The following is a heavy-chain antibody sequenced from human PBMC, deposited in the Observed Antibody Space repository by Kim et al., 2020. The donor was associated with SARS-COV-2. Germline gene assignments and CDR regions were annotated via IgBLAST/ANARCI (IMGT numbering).Heavy chain of an antibody. Sequence: SETLSRTCTVSGGSISSGGYYWSWIRQHPENGLEWIGYIYYSWSTYYNPSLKSRFTISVDTSKNQFSLNLSSLTAADTAVYYCASDRGGTMIVVVIGAFDIWGQGTMVTVSS. CDR3: ASDRGGTMIVVVIGAFDI. V-gene: IGHV4-31*03. CDR2: IYYSWST. CDR1: GGSISSGGYY. J-gene: IGHJ3*02. D-gene: IGHD3-22*01.